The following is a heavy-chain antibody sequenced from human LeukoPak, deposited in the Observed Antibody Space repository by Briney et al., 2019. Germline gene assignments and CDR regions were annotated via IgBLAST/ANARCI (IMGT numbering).Heavy chain of an antibody. CDR1: GGSISSGSYY. V-gene: IGHV4-61*02. Sequence: SQTLSLTCTVSGGSISSGSYYWSWIRQPAGKGLEWIGRIYTSGSTNYNPSLKSRVTISVDTSKNQFSLKLSSVTAADTAVYSCARGRPQLFDYWGQGTLVTVSS. CDR3: ARGRPQLFDY. CDR2: IYTSGST. D-gene: IGHD2-2*01. J-gene: IGHJ4*02.